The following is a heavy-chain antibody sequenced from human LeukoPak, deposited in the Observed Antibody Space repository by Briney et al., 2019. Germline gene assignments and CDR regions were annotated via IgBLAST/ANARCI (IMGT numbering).Heavy chain of an antibody. CDR3: ARAGSYNWFDP. V-gene: IGHV3-7*01. CDR1: GFTFSSYW. Sequence: PGGSLRLSCAASGFTFSSYWMTWVRQAPGKGLEWVANIKQDGSEKYYVDSVKGRFTISRDNAKNSPYLQMNSLRAEDTALYYCARAGSYNWFDPWGQGTLVTVSS. CDR2: IKQDGSEK. J-gene: IGHJ5*02.